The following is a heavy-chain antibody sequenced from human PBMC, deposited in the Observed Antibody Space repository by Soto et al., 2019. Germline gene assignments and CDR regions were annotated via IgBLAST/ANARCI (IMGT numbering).Heavy chain of an antibody. CDR1: GFTFSSYA. CDR2: ISDSGGST. J-gene: IGHJ4*02. V-gene: IGHV3-23*01. CDR3: AKRATPMAFDY. Sequence: EVQLLESGGGLVQPGGSLSLSCAASGFTFSSYAMSWVRQAPGKGLEWVSAISDSGGSTYYADSVRGRFTISRDNSKNTLYLQMNTLRAEDTAIYYCAKRATPMAFDYWGQGTLVTVSS. D-gene: IGHD5-18*01.